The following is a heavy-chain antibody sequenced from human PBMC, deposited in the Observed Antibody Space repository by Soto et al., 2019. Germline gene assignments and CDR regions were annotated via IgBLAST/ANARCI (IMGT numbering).Heavy chain of an antibody. CDR3: ASPGGLSGYHFDY. CDR1: GYTVTSYY. D-gene: IGHD3-22*01. J-gene: IGHJ4*02. V-gene: IGHV1-46*01. CDR2: INPSGGST. Sequence: ASVKVSCKASGYTVTSYYMHWVRQAPGQGLEWMGIINPSGGSTSYAQKFQGRVTMTRDTSTSTVYMELSSLRAEDTAVYYCASPGGLSGYHFDYWGQGTLVTVSS.